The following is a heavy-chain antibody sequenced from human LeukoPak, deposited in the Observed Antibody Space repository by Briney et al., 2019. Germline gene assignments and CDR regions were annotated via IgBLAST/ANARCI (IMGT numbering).Heavy chain of an antibody. CDR1: GGSFSGYY. Sequence: SETLSLTCAVYGGSFSGYYWSWIRQPPGKGLEWIGEINHSGSTNYNPSLKSRVTISVDTSKNQFSLKLSSVTAADTAVYYCARAYCSSTSCYTENYYYMDVWGKGTTVTVSS. CDR2: INHSGST. V-gene: IGHV4-34*01. D-gene: IGHD2-2*02. J-gene: IGHJ6*03. CDR3: ARAYCSSTSCYTENYYYMDV.